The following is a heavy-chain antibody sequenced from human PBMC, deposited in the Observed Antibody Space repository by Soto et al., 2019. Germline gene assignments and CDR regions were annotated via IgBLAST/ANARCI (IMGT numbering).Heavy chain of an antibody. V-gene: IGHV1-8*01. CDR1: GYTFTCYD. D-gene: IGHD6-19*01. CDR3: ARAASKWLGKRRSYGMDV. J-gene: IGHJ6*02. Sequence: ASVKVSCRASGYTFTCYDINWVRQATGQGLEWMGWMNPNSGNTGYAQKFQGRVTMTRNTSISTAYMELSSLRSEDTAVYYCARAASKWLGKRRSYGMDVWGQGTTVTVSS. CDR2: MNPNSGNT.